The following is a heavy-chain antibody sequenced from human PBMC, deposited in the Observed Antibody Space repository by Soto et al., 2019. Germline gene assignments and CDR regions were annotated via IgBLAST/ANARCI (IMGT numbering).Heavy chain of an antibody. CDR1: GFTFSSYA. J-gene: IGHJ6*02. Sequence: PGGSLRLSCAASGFTFSSYAMHWVRQAPGKGLEWVAVISYDGSNKHYADSVKGRFTISRDNSKNTLYLQMNSLRAEDTVVYYCARGNLGYCSGGSCWRDYYRMDVCGQGTSVTVS. V-gene: IGHV3-30-3*01. CDR2: ISYDGSNK. CDR3: ARGNLGYCSGGSCWRDYYRMDV. D-gene: IGHD2-15*01.